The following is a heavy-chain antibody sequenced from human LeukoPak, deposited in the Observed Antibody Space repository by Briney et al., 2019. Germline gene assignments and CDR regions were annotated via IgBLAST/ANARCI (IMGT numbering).Heavy chain of an antibody. CDR3: ARGKRLVDIVATIRYYFDY. CDR1: GYTFTSYD. V-gene: IGHV1-8*01. J-gene: IGHJ4*02. CDR2: MNPNSGKT. Sequence: GASVKVSCKASGYTFTSYDINWVRQATGQGLEWMVWMNPNSGKTGYAQKFQGRVTMTRNTSISTAYMELSSLRSEDTAVYYCARGKRLVDIVATIRYYFDYWGQGTLVTVSS. D-gene: IGHD5-12*01.